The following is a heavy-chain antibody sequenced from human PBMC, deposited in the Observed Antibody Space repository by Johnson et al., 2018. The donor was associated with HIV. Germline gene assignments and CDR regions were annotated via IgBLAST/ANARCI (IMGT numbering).Heavy chain of an antibody. V-gene: IGHV3-7*01. CDR2: IKQDGSEQ. D-gene: IGHD6-13*01. Sequence: VQLMESGGGVVQPGGSLRLSCAASGFIFSSYWMSWVRQAPGKGLEWVANIKQDGSEQYYVDSVKGRFTISTDNAKNSLYLQMNSLRAEETAVYYCARTLRSYSSSWYSAFDIWGQGTMVTVSS. J-gene: IGHJ3*02. CDR1: GFIFSSYW. CDR3: ARTLRSYSSSWYSAFDI.